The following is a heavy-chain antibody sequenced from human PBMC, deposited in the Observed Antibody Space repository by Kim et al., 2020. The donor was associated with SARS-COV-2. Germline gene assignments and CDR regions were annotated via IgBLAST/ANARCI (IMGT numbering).Heavy chain of an antibody. Sequence: SVKVSCKASGGTFSSYAISWVRQAPGQGLEWMGGIIPIFGTANYAQKFQGRVTITADESTSTAYMELSSLRSEDTAVYYCARDQGGLYSGYDDYYYGMDVWGQGTTVTVSS. J-gene: IGHJ6*02. D-gene: IGHD5-12*01. CDR1: GGTFSSYA. V-gene: IGHV1-69*13. CDR2: IIPIFGTA. CDR3: ARDQGGLYSGYDDYYYGMDV.